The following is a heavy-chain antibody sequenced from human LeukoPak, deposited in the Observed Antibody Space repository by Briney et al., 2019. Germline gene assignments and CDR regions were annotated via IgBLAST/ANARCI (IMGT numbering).Heavy chain of an antibody. CDR3: ARISGYDYIYGSYYGMDV. Sequence: ASVKVSCKASGYTFTGYYMHWVRQAPGQGLEWMGWINPNSGGTNYAQKFQGRVTMTRDTSISTAYMELSRLRSDDTAVYYCARISGYDYIYGSYYGMDVWGQGTTVTVSS. CDR1: GYTFTGYY. D-gene: IGHD5-12*01. J-gene: IGHJ6*02. CDR2: INPNSGGT. V-gene: IGHV1-2*02.